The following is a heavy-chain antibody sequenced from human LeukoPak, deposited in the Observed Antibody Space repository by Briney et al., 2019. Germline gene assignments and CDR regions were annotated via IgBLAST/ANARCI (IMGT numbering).Heavy chain of an antibody. CDR3: ARGGPYTDYFDY. D-gene: IGHD1-1*01. CDR1: GFTVSSNY. V-gene: IGHV3-66*02. J-gene: IGHJ4*02. Sequence: GGSLRLSCEASGFTVSSNYMSWVRQAPGKGLEWVSVIYSGGSTYYADSVKGRFTISRDNSKNTLYLQMNSLRAEDTAVYYCARGGPYTDYFDYWGQGTLVTVSS. CDR2: IYSGGST.